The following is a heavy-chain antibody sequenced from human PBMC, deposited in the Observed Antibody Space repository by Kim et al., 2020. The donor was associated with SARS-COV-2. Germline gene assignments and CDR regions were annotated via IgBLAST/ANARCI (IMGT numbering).Heavy chain of an antibody. CDR3: VKGTGFILPSDSTYNLDV. D-gene: IGHD1-26*01. J-gene: IGHJ6*02. CDR1: GFTFWGYT. V-gene: IGHV3-23*03. Sequence: GGSLRLSCAASGFTFWGYTMNWVRQAPGKGLEWVSLFYGGADATRYADSASGRFTISRDNSKSTLYLQMTTQRVEDTAVYYCVKGTGFILPSDSTYNLDVWGQGTTVIVSS. CDR2: FYGGADAT.